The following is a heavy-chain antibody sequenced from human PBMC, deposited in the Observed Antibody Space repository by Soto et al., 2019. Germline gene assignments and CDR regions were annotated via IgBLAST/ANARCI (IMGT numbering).Heavy chain of an antibody. V-gene: IGHV4-34*01. CDR2: MSHSGGT. J-gene: IGHJ3*02. CDR1: GGFVSSGNYY. D-gene: IGHD1-1*01. Sequence: QEQLQQWGAGLLKPSETLSLTCAVYGGFVSSGNYYWSWIRQPPGKGLEWIGEMSHSGGTHFNPSLKIRVTISVDTSKNQFSLKMSSVTAADTALYYWARVERGTATTVVDAFDIWGPGTMVTVSS. CDR3: ARVERGTATTVVDAFDI.